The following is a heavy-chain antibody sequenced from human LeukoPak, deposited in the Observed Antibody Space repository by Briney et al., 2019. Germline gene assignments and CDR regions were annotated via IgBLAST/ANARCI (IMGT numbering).Heavy chain of an antibody. V-gene: IGHV3-7*01. D-gene: IGHD3-3*01. CDR2: IKQDGSEK. J-gene: IGHJ4*02. CDR3: ARGAEEAIFGVVIPDY. CDR1: GFTFSSYW. Sequence: PGGSLRLFCAASGFTFSSYWMSWVRQAPGKGLEWVANIKQDGSEKYYVDSVKGRFTISRDNARNSLYLQMNSLRAEDTAVYYCARGAEEAIFGVVIPDYWGQGTLVTVSS.